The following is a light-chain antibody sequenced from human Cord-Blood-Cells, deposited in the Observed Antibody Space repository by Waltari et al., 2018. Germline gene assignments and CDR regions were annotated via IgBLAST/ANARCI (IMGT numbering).Light chain of an antibody. CDR1: SSDVGGYNY. J-gene: IGLJ1*01. Sequence: PGQSITISRTGTSSDVGGYNYVSWYQQHPGKAPKLMIYEVSNRPSGVSNRFSGSKSGNTASLTISGLQAEDEAEYYCSSYTSSSTYVFGTGTKVTVL. CDR3: SSYTSSSTYV. CDR2: EVS. V-gene: IGLV2-14*01.